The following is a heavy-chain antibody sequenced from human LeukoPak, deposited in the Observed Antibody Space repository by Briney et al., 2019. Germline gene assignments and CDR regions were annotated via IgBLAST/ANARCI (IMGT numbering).Heavy chain of an antibody. Sequence: GSLRLSCAASGFAFSSYSMNWVRQAPGKGLEWVSYISSSSSTIYYADSVKGRFTISRDNAKNSLYLQMNSLRAEDTAVYYCARGRAAAGTFRVLDYWGQGTLVTVSS. D-gene: IGHD6-13*01. CDR2: ISSSSSTI. CDR1: GFAFSSYS. V-gene: IGHV3-48*01. J-gene: IGHJ4*02. CDR3: ARGRAAAGTFRVLDY.